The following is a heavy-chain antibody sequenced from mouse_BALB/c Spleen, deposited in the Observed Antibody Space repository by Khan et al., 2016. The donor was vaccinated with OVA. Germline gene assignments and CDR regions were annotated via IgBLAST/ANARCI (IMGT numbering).Heavy chain of an antibody. Sequence: EVKLVESGGGLVQPGGSLKLSCAASGFDFSRYWMSWVRQAPGKGLEWIGEINPDSSTINYTPSLKDQFIISRDNAKNTLFLQMSKVRSEDTALYYSARGGLRRDMDDWGQGTSVTVSS. J-gene: IGHJ4*01. CDR2: INPDSSTI. CDR3: ARGGLRRDMDD. CDR1: GFDFSRYW. V-gene: IGHV4-1*02.